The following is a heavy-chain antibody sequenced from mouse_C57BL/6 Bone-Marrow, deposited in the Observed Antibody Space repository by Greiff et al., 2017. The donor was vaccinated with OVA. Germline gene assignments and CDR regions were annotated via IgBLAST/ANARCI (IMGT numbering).Heavy chain of an antibody. Sequence: QVQLQQSGAELARPGASVKLSCTASGYTFTSYGISWVKQRTGQGLEWIGEIYPRSGNTYYNEKFKGKATLTADKSSSTAYMELRSLTSEDSAVYFCARFITTVVARAMDYWGQGTSVTVSS. D-gene: IGHD1-1*01. CDR2: IYPRSGNT. J-gene: IGHJ4*01. V-gene: IGHV1-81*01. CDR3: ARFITTVVARAMDY. CDR1: GYTFTSYG.